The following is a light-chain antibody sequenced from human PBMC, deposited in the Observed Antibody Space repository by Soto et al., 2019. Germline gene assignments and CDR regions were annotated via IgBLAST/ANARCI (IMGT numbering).Light chain of an antibody. V-gene: IGKV1-39*01. CDR2: AAS. CDR3: QQSYSSPFT. Sequence: DIPMTQAPSSPSASVGDRVTITCRASQPIDTSLNWYQQKPGNAPRLLIYAASSLQSGVPLRFSGSGSGTDITLTISSLQPEDFATYYCQQSYSSPFTFGPGTTVDIK. CDR1: QPIDTS. J-gene: IGKJ3*01.